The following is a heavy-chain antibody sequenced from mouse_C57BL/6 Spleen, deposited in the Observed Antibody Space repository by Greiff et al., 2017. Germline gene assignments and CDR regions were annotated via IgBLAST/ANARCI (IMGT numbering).Heavy chain of an antibody. Sequence: EVKLQESGPGLVKPSQSLSLTCSVTGYSITSGYYWNWIRQFPGNKLEWMGYISYDGSNNYNPSLKNRISITRYTSKNQFFLKLNSVTTEDTATYYCAREGITTVVAYYFDYWGQGTTLTVSS. D-gene: IGHD1-1*01. CDR2: ISYDGSN. CDR1: GYSITSGYY. J-gene: IGHJ2*01. CDR3: AREGITTVVAYYFDY. V-gene: IGHV3-6*01.